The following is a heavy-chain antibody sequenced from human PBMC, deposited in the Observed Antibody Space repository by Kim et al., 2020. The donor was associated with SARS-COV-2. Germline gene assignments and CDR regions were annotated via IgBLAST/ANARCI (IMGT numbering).Heavy chain of an antibody. D-gene: IGHD3-3*01. CDR3: ARTGKLRFLEWWPDY. Sequence: SETLSLTCAVYGGSFSGYYWSWIRQPPGKGLEWIGEINHSGSTNYNPSLKSRVTISVDTSKNQFSLKLSSVTAADTAVYYCARTGKLRFLEWWPDYWGQG. CDR2: INHSGST. CDR1: GGSFSGYY. V-gene: IGHV4-34*01. J-gene: IGHJ4*02.